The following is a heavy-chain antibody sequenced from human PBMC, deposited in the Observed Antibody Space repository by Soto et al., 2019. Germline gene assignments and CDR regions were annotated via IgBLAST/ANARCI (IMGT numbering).Heavy chain of an antibody. CDR3: ARDSPFDY. Sequence: ASVKVSCKASGYTFTGYYMHWVRQAPGQGLEWMGWIIPTSGDINYAQKFLGRVTMTRDTSINTVYMELNSLTSDDTAVYYCARDSPFDYWGQGTLVTVPS. J-gene: IGHJ4*02. CDR2: IIPTSGDI. CDR1: GYTFTGYY. V-gene: IGHV1-2*02.